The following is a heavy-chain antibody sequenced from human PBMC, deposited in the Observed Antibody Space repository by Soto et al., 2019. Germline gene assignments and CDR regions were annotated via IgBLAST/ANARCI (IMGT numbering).Heavy chain of an antibody. V-gene: IGHV4-30-2*01. D-gene: IGHD3-10*01. CDR2: IYHSGST. CDR3: ARVSYYYGSGSYRRLPPKPYGMDV. Sequence: SETLSLTCAVSGGSISSGGYSWSWIRQPPGKGLEWIGYIYHSGSTYYNPSLKSRVTISVDTSKNQFSLKLSSVTAADTAVYYCARVSYYYGSGSYRRLPPKPYGMDVWGQGTTVTVSS. J-gene: IGHJ6*02. CDR1: GGSISSGGYS.